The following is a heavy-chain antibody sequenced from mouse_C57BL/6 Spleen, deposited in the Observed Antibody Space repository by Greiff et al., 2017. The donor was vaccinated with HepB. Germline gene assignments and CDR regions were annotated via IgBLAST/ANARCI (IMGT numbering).Heavy chain of an antibody. CDR1: GYTFTSYW. J-gene: IGHJ3*01. Sequence: QVQLQQPGAELVKPGASVKLSCKASGYTFTSYWMQWVKQRPGQGLEWIGEIDPSDSYTNYNQKFKGKATLTVDTPSSTAYMQLSSLTSEDSAVYYCARIPFAYWGQGTLVTVSS. CDR3: ARIPFAY. V-gene: IGHV1-50*01. CDR2: IDPSDSYT.